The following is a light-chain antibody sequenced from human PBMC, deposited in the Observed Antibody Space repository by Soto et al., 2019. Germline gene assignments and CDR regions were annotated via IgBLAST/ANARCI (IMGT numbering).Light chain of an antibody. CDR3: QQSYSTPPFT. Sequence: DIQTTQSPSPLSASVGDRVDITCRTSQSVSSYLNWYQAKPGKAPKLLIYEASSLESGVPSRFSGSGSGTDFTLTISSLQPEHSATYYCQQSYSTPPFTFGPGTRVDI. J-gene: IGKJ3*01. CDR2: EAS. CDR1: QSVSSY. V-gene: IGKV1-39*01.